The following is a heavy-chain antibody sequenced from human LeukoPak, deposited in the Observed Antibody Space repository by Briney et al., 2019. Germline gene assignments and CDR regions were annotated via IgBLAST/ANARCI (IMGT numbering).Heavy chain of an antibody. CDR3: ARGRGSSWYFDY. CDR1: GDSVSSNSAT. D-gene: IGHD6-13*01. J-gene: IGHJ4*01. V-gene: IGHV6-1*01. Sequence: SQTLSLTCAISGDSVSSNSATWNWIRQPPSRGLEWLGRTYYRSKWSNDYAVSVKSRITINPDTSKNQFSLQLNSVTPEDTAMYYCARGRGSSWYFDYWGQGTLVTVSS. CDR2: TYYRSKWSN.